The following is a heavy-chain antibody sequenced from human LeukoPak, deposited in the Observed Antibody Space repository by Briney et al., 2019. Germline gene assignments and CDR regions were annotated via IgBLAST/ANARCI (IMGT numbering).Heavy chain of an antibody. D-gene: IGHD6-19*01. CDR2: MNPNSGDT. V-gene: IGHV1-8*01. CDR3: ARGGAGTLEAVD. J-gene: IGHJ4*02. CDR1: GYTFTSSD. Sequence: ASVNVSCKASGYTFTSSDINWVRQATGQGLEWMGWMNPNSGDTVYAQKFQGRVTMTRNNSISTAYMELSSLRSEDTGVYYCARGGAGTLEAVDWGQGTLVTVS.